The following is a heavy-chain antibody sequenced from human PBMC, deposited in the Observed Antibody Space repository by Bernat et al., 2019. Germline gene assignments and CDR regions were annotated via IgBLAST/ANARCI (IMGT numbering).Heavy chain of an antibody. CDR2: IKEDGSEK. D-gene: IGHD5-12*01. V-gene: IGHV3-7*01. Sequence: EVQLVESGGGLVQPGGSLRLSCVASGFTFSRYWMSWVRQAPGKGLEWVANIKEDGSEKHYVGSVKGRFTISRDNAKNSLYLQMDSLRAEDTAVYYCASEWLRFTPLDHWGLGTLVTVSS. CDR1: GFTFSRYW. CDR3: ASEWLRFTPLDH. J-gene: IGHJ5*02.